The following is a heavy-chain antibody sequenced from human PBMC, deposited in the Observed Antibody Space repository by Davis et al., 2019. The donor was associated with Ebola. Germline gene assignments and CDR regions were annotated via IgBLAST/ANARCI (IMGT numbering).Heavy chain of an antibody. J-gene: IGHJ4*02. Sequence: ASVKVSCKASGYTFTSYYMHWVRQAPGQGLEWMGIINPSGGSTSYAQKFQGRVTMTRDTSTSTVYIELSSLRSEDTAVYYCARDTRIAAAGYYFDYWGQGTLVTVSS. CDR3: ARDTRIAAAGYYFDY. D-gene: IGHD6-13*01. CDR1: GYTFTSYY. CDR2: INPSGGST. V-gene: IGHV1-46*01.